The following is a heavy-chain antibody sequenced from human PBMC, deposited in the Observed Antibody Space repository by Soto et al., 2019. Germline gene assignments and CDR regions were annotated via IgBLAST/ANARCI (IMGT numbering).Heavy chain of an antibody. CDR1: GGSISGYY. V-gene: IGHV4-59*12. CDR2: MYNTGST. D-gene: IGHD1-1*01. J-gene: IGHJ6*02. CDR3: ARAERRTPPDYYYYYGMDV. Sequence: PSETLSLTCTVSGGSISGYYWSWIRQPPGKGLEWIGYMYNTGSTNYNPSLKSRVTISVDTSKNQFSLKLSSVTAADTAVYYCARAERRTPPDYYYYYGMDVWGQGTTVTVSS.